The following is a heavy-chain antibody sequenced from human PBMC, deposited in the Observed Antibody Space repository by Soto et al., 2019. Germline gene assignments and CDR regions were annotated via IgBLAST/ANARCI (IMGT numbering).Heavy chain of an antibody. CDR1: GYTFTGYY. J-gene: IGHJ3*02. CDR2: INPNSGGT. V-gene: IGHV1-2*04. CDR3: ARDPRSEYSSSSFAFDI. Sequence: ASVKVSCKASGYTFTGYYMHWVRQAPGQGLEGMGWINPNSGGTNYAQKFQGWVTMTRDTSISTAYMELSRLRSDDTAVYYCARDPRSEYSSSSFAFDIWGQGTMVTVSS. D-gene: IGHD6-6*01.